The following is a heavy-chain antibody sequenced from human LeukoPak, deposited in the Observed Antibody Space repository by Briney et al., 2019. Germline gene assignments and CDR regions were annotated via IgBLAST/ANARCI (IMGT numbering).Heavy chain of an antibody. Sequence: GGSLRLSCAASGFTFSSYWMHWVRQAPGKGLVWVSRINSDGSSTSYADSVKGRFTISRDNAKNSLYLQMNSLRFEDTAVYYCAKDSGRAGGNINWFDPWGQGTLVTVSS. V-gene: IGHV3-74*01. D-gene: IGHD2/OR15-2a*01. CDR2: INSDGSST. CDR3: AKDSGRAGGNINWFDP. J-gene: IGHJ5*02. CDR1: GFTFSSYW.